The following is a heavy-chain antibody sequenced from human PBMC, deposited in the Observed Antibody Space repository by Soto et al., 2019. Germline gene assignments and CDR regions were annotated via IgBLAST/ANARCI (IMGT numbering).Heavy chain of an antibody. CDR2: INHSGST. Sequence: QVQLQQWGAGLLKPSETLSLTCAVYGGSFSGYYWSWIRQPPGKGLEWIGEINHSGSTNYNPSLMSRVTISVDTSINQFSLKLISVTAADPAVYYCAGDSTYYYYGMDVWGQGTTVTVSS. J-gene: IGHJ6*02. CDR1: GGSFSGYY. CDR3: AGDSTYYYYGMDV. V-gene: IGHV4-34*01.